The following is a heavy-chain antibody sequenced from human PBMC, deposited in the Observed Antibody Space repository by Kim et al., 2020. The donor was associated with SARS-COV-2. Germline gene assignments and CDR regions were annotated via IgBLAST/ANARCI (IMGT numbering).Heavy chain of an antibody. V-gene: IGHV4-39*01. Sequence: SETLSLTCTVSGGSISSCSYYWGWIRQPPGKGRVWIGSIYYSGSTYYNPSLQSRVTISVDTTKIQFSLNLSSVTAADTGVSYCARLSAAGTTPHFDWFDPWGQGTMVTVSS. J-gene: IGHJ5*02. D-gene: IGHD6-13*01. CDR2: IYYSGST. CDR1: GGSISSCSYY. CDR3: ARLSAAGTTPHFDWFDP.